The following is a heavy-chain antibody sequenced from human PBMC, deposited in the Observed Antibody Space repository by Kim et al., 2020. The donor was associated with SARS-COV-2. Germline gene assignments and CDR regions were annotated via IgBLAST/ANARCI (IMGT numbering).Heavy chain of an antibody. V-gene: IGHV4-59*01. D-gene: IGHD2-21*01. CDR3: AREAFVVSDDAFDI. Sequence: NASLKSRVTISVDTSKNQFSLKLSSVTAADTAVYYCAREAFVVSDDAFDIWGQGTMVTVSS. J-gene: IGHJ3*02.